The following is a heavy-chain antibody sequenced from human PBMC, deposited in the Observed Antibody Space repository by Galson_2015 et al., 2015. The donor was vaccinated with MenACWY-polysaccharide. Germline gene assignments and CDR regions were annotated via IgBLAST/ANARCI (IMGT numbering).Heavy chain of an antibody. D-gene: IGHD1-7*01. V-gene: IGHV3-33*01. Sequence: SLRLSCAASGFTFSSYGMHWVRQAPGKGLEWVAVVWTDGSDKYYADSVKGRFTISRDNSKNTLHLQTNSLRAEDTAVYYCARGGNNWNYRSYFDYWGQGTLVTVSS. J-gene: IGHJ4*02. CDR3: ARGGNNWNYRSYFDY. CDR2: VWTDGSDK. CDR1: GFTFSSYG.